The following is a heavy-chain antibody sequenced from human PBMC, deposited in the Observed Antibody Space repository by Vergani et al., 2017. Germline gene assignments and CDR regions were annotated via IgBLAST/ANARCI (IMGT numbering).Heavy chain of an antibody. Sequence: EVQLVESGGGLVKPGGSLRLSCAASGFIFSSYSMNWVRQAPGKGLEWVSSISSSSSYIYYADSVKGRFTISRDNAKNSLYLQMNSLRAEDTAVYYCARDPLTYSSSWFDYWGQGTLVTVSS. D-gene: IGHD6-13*01. J-gene: IGHJ4*02. CDR1: GFIFSSYS. CDR3: ARDPLTYSSSWFDY. CDR2: ISSSSSYI. V-gene: IGHV3-21*01.